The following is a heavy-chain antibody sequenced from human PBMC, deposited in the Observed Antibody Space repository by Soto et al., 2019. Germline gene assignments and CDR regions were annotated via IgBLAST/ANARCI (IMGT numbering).Heavy chain of an antibody. D-gene: IGHD2-2*02. CDR2: ISYDGSNK. CDR3: AVLGYCSSNSCYTDYYYCMDV. Sequence: GVSLRLSCAPSGFTFSGYGMHWVRQAPGKVLEWVAVISYDGSNKYYADSVKGRFIISRENSKNTLYLQMNSLRAEDTAVYYCAVLGYCSSNSCYTDYYYCMDVWGQGTTVTVSS. J-gene: IGHJ6*02. V-gene: IGHV3-30*03. CDR1: GFTFSGYG.